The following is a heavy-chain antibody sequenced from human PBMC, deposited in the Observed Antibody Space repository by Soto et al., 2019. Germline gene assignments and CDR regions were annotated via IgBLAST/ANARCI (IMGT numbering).Heavy chain of an antibody. CDR1: GGSICSGGYY. CDR3: ARVIAAAGRPIDY. Sequence: SETLSLTCTVSGGSICSGGYYWSWIRQHPGKGLEWIGYIYYSGSTYYNPSLKSRVTISVDTSKNQFSLKLSSVTAADTAVYYCARVIAAAGRPIDYWGQGTLVTVSS. D-gene: IGHD6-13*01. J-gene: IGHJ4*02. V-gene: IGHV4-31*03. CDR2: IYYSGST.